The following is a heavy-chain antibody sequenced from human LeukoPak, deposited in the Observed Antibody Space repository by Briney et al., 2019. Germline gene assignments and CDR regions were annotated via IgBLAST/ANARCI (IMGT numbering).Heavy chain of an antibody. V-gene: IGHV1-46*01. J-gene: IGHJ4*02. D-gene: IGHD3-22*01. CDR3: VRVGYYDSSGYDPDY. CDR1: VYTFTSYY. Sequence: GASVTVSFKSSVYTFTSYYMHWVRQAPGQGLEWMGLINPSGGSTSYVQKFQGRVTITSDMSTSTLYMELSSLRSEDTAVYYLVRVGYYDSSGYDPDYWGQGTLVTVSS. CDR2: INPSGGST.